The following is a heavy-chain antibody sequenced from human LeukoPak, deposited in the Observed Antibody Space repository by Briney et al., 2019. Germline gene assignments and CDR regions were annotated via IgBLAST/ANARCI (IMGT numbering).Heavy chain of an antibody. CDR3: ARDEVGAPPIDY. D-gene: IGHD1-26*01. V-gene: IGHV3-74*01. J-gene: IGHJ4*02. CDR1: GFDFSSHW. Sequence: GGSLRLSCEASGFDFSSHWMHWVRQAPGKGLVWISNIRGDGSLLGHADSVKGRFTVSRDNAKNTLFLHMTSLRAEDTAVYYCARDEVGAPPIDYWGQGALVTVSS. CDR2: IRGDGSLL.